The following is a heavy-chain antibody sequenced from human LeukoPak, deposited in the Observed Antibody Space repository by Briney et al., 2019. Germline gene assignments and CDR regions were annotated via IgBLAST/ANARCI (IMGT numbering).Heavy chain of an antibody. V-gene: IGHV4-38-2*02. Sequence: PSETLSLTCTVSDYSISSGYTWGWIRQPPGKGLEWIATISHDGTTFYNPSLKSRVTMTLDTSGNQFSLRLSSVTAADTAVYYCARDLSVYYYYYFDFWGQGTLVTVSS. D-gene: IGHD3-22*01. CDR1: DYSISSGYT. CDR3: ARDLSVYYYYYFDF. J-gene: IGHJ4*02. CDR2: ISHDGTT.